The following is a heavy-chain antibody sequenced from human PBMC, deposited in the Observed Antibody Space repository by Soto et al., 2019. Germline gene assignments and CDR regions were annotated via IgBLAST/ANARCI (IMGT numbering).Heavy chain of an antibody. J-gene: IGHJ4*02. Sequence: QVPLVQSGAEVKKPGSSVKVSCEASGGTSTIYTITWVRQAPGQGLAWMGRIVPMLGITNYARNFQGRVTFTADTSTGTASMELSSLRFEDTAMYYCATEKYGAGRVGVFYWGQGTQVTVSS. CDR3: ATEKYGAGRVGVFY. CDR1: GGTSTIYT. D-gene: IGHD1-26*01. CDR2: IVPMLGIT. V-gene: IGHV1-69*08.